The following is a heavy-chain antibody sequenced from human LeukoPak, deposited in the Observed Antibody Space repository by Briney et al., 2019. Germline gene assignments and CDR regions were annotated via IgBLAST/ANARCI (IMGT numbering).Heavy chain of an antibody. D-gene: IGHD6-13*01. CDR2: IYYSGST. CDR3: ARGDSSTPNWFDP. J-gene: IGHJ5*02. Sequence: SETLSLTCTVSGASISTSYYWGWIRQPPGQGLEWIGSIYYSGSTNYNPSLKSRVTISVDTSKNQFSLKLSSVTAADTAVYYCARGDSSTPNWFDPWGQGTLVTVSS. V-gene: IGHV4-39*07. CDR1: GASISTSYY.